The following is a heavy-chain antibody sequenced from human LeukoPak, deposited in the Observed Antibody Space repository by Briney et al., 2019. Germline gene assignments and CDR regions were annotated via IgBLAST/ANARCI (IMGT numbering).Heavy chain of an antibody. D-gene: IGHD3-10*01. Sequence: PGGSLRLSCAASGFTFSSYWMSWVRRAPGKGLEWVANIKQDGSEKYYVDSVKGRFTISRDNAKNSLYLQMNSLRAEDTAVYYCARDINSVWFGELFHMCSWFDPWGQGTLVTVSS. CDR3: ARDINSVWFGELFHMCSWFDP. CDR2: IKQDGSEK. J-gene: IGHJ5*02. V-gene: IGHV3-7*01. CDR1: GFTFSSYW.